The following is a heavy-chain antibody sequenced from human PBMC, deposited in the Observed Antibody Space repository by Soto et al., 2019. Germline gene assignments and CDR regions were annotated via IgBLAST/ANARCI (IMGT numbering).Heavy chain of an antibody. CDR3: ARSEATGLDY. CDR2: AHHSGRT. J-gene: IGHJ4*02. CDR1: GGSMSSSNW. V-gene: IGHV4-4*02. D-gene: IGHD1-26*01. Sequence: QVQLQESGPGLVKPSGTLSLTCTASGGSMSSSNWWHWVRQSPGKGLEWIGEAHHSGRTNYNPSLKSRVTISVDKSKNHFSLKLSSVTAADTAVYYCARSEATGLDYWGQGTLVTVSS.